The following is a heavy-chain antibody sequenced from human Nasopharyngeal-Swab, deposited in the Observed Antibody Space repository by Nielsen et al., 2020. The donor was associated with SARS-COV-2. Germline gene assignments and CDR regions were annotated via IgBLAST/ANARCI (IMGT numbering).Heavy chain of an antibody. CDR1: VLRFSRYG. CDR2: IWYDGSNK. V-gene: IGHV3-33*01. J-gene: IGHJ4*02. D-gene: IGHD6-13*01. CDR3: ARDLGGAAAGTDY. Sequence: CVVFVLRFSRYGMHWVRQAAGKGLEWVAVIWYDGSNKYYADSVKGRFTISRDNSKNTLYLQMNSLRAEDTAVYYCARDLGGAAAGTDYWGQGTLVTVSS.